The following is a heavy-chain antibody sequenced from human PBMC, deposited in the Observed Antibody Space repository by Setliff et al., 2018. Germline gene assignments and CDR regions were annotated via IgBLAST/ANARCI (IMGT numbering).Heavy chain of an antibody. J-gene: IGHJ4*02. D-gene: IGHD1-7*01. CDR3: ARALYNWNYAGYFDY. Sequence: LSLTCIVSGASISSDGYYWSWIRQHPGKGLEWIGYIYYSGSTYYNPSLKSRVTISLDTSKKQFSLHLYSVSAADTAVYYCARALYNWNYAGYFDYWGQGTLVTVSS. CDR1: GASISSDGYY. CDR2: IYYSGST. V-gene: IGHV4-31*03.